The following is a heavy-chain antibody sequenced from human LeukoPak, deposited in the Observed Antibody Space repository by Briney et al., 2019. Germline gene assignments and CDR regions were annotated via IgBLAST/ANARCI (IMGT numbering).Heavy chain of an antibody. CDR3: ARDKGTYYFDY. V-gene: IGHV3-33*01. CDR2: VLHDGSYK. J-gene: IGHJ4*02. Sequence: AGGSLRLSCAASGFSFRSFGMHWVRQAPGKGLEWVTGVLHDGSYKYYADSVKGRFTISTDNSKNALYLQMNSLRAEDTAVYYCARDKGTYYFDYWGQGTLVTVSS. CDR1: GFSFRSFG. D-gene: IGHD3/OR15-3a*01.